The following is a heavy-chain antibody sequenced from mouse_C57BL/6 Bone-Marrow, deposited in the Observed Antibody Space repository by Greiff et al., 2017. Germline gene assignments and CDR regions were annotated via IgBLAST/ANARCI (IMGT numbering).Heavy chain of an antibody. CDR2: INPSNGGT. CDR1: GYTFTSYW. Sequence: QVQLQQPGTELVKPGASVKLSCKASGYTFTSYWMHWVKQRPGQGLEWIGNINPSNGGTNFNEKFKSKATLTVDKSSSTAYMQLSSLTSEDSAVYYCARPIYYGNFLWYFDVWGTGTTVTVSS. CDR3: ARPIYYGNFLWYFDV. V-gene: IGHV1-53*01. J-gene: IGHJ1*03. D-gene: IGHD2-1*01.